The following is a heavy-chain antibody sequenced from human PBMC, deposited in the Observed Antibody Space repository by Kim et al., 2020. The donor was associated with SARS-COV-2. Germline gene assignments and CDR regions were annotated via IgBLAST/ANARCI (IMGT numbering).Heavy chain of an antibody. Sequence: GGSLRLSCTASGFTFGDYAMSWVRQAPGKGLEWVGFIRSKAYGGTTEYAASVKGRFTISRDDSKSIAYLQMNSLKTEDTAVYYCTGQWLRLSSWGQGTLVTVSS. CDR3: TGQWLRLSS. CDR1: GFTFGDYA. V-gene: IGHV3-49*04. D-gene: IGHD5-12*01. J-gene: IGHJ4*02. CDR2: IRSKAYGGTT.